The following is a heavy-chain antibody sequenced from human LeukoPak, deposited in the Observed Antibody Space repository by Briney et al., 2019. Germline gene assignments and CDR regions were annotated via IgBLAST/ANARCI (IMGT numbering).Heavy chain of an antibody. CDR1: GFTFSSYS. J-gene: IGHJ4*02. CDR3: ARERRYCSGGSCYRDYGDYVFGY. CDR2: ISSSSSYI. V-gene: IGHV3-21*01. Sequence: GGSLRLSCAASGFTFSSYSMNWVRQAPGKGLEWVSSISSSSSYIYYADSVKGRFTISRDNAKNSLYLQTNSLRAEDTAVYYCARERRYCSGGSCYRDYGDYVFGYWGQGTLVTVSS. D-gene: IGHD2-15*01.